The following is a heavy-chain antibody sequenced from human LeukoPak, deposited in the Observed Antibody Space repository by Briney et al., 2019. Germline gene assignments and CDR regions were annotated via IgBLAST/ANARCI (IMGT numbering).Heavy chain of an antibody. CDR3: ARRSPRDCSSTSCYYN. J-gene: IGHJ4*02. V-gene: IGHV4-59*08. D-gene: IGHD2-2*01. CDR2: LYYSGST. CDR1: GGSISSNY. Sequence: SETLSLTCSVSGGSISSNYWSWIRQPPGKGLEWIWYLYYSGSTNYNPSLKSRVTISVDTSQNQFSLKLNSVTAADTAVYYCARRSPRDCSSTSCYYNWGQGTLVTVSS.